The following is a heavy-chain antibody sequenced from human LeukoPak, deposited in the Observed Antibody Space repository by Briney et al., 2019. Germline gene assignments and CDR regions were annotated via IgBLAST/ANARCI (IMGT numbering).Heavy chain of an antibody. CDR3: ARGGYYGSGNDFRFDP. Sequence: PSETLSLTCTVSGGSISSYYWSWIRQPPGKGLEWIGYIYYSGSTNYKPSLKSRVTISVDTSKDQFSLKLSSVTAADTAVYYCARGGYYGSGNDFRFDPWGQGTLVTVSS. CDR1: GGSISSYY. J-gene: IGHJ5*02. CDR2: IYYSGST. V-gene: IGHV4-59*01. D-gene: IGHD3-10*01.